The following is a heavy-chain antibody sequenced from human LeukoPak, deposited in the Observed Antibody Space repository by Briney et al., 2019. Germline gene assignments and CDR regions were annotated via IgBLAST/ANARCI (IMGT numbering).Heavy chain of an antibody. CDR2: AGNRAKNYAT. V-gene: IGHV3-72*01. D-gene: IGHD1-14*01. Sequence: GGSLRLSCSGSGITFSEYNIDWVRQAPGKGLEWVGRAGNRAKNYATQYAASVKGRFTVSRDDSENSVYLQMNSLTTEDTAVYYCAGMSLHRKPDSWGQGTLVTVSS. CDR3: AGMSLHRKPDS. CDR1: GITFSEYN. J-gene: IGHJ4*02.